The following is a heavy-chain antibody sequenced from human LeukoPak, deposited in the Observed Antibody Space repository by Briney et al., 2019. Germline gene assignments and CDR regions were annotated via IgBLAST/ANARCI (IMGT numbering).Heavy chain of an antibody. CDR2: IYSDNT. D-gene: IGHD4/OR15-4a*01. V-gene: IGHV3-53*01. CDR1: GFTVSSNF. J-gene: IGHJ4*02. Sequence: PGGSLRLSCTGSGFTVSSNFMSWVRQAPGKGLEWVSFIYSDNTHYSDSVKGRFTISRDNSKNTLYLQMNSLRAEDTAVYYCARRAGAYSHPYDYWGQGTLVTVSS. CDR3: ARRAGAYSHPYDY.